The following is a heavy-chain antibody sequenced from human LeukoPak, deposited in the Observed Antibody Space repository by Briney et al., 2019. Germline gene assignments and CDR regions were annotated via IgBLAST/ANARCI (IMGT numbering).Heavy chain of an antibody. CDR2: MNPNSGNT. D-gene: IGHD1-1*01. Sequence: ASVKGCCNASGYTFTSFDINWVLQATGQGLEWIGWMNPNSGNTGYAQKFQGRVTITRNTSISTAYMELSSLGSEDTAVYYCARGVTTGTYYYYYYMDVWGKGTTVTVSS. V-gene: IGHV1-8*03. J-gene: IGHJ6*03. CDR3: ARGVTTGTYYYYYYMDV. CDR1: GYTFTSFD.